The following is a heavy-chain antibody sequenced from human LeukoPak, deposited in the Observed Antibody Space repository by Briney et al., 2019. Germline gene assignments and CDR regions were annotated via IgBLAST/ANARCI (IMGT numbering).Heavy chain of an antibody. V-gene: IGHV3-7*04. D-gene: IGHD6-13*01. Sequence: GGSLRLSCVASGFTSSSYWMSWVRQAPGKGLEWVANIKQDGSEKYYGDSVKGRFTISRDNAKNSLYLQMNSLRVEDTAVYYCARDGQQLGFWGQGTLVVVSS. CDR1: GFTSSSYW. CDR2: IKQDGSEK. J-gene: IGHJ4*02. CDR3: ARDGQQLGF.